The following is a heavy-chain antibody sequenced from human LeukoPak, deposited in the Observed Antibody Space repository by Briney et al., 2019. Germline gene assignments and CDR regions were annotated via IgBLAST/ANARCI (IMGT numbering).Heavy chain of an antibody. Sequence: SETLSLTCTVSGGSISSSGYYWGWIRQPPGKGLEWIGSIYYSGSTYYNPSLKSRVTISVDTSKNQFSLKLSSVTAADTAVYYCASYYDSSGYHPLFDYWGQGTLVTVSS. D-gene: IGHD3-22*01. V-gene: IGHV4-39*01. CDR3: ASYYDSSGYHPLFDY. CDR2: IYYSGST. CDR1: GGSISSSGYY. J-gene: IGHJ4*02.